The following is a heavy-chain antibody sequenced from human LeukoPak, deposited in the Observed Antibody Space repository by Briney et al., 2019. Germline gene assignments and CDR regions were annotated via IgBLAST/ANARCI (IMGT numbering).Heavy chain of an antibody. CDR3: TTDQPAYYSGSFLGAFDY. V-gene: IGHV3-15*01. CDR2: IKSKNDGGTT. J-gene: IGHJ4*02. D-gene: IGHD1-26*01. Sequence: GGSLRLSCAASGFTFSSYSMNWVRQAPGKGLEWVGRIKSKNDGGTTDYAAPVKGRFTISRDDSKNTLYLQMNSLKTEDTAVYYCTTDQPAYYSGSFLGAFDYWGQGTLVTVSS. CDR1: GFTFSSYS.